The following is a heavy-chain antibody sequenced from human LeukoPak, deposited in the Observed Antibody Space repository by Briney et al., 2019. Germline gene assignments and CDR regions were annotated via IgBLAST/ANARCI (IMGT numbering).Heavy chain of an antibody. J-gene: IGHJ4*02. V-gene: IGHV4-59*08. CDR1: GGSISSYY. D-gene: IGHD5-12*01. CDR3: ARLRTNSGYDWGEFDY. Sequence: SETLSLTCTVSGGSISSYYWSWIRQPPGKGLEWIGYIYYSGSTNYNPSPKSRVTISVDTSKNQFSLKLSSVTAADTAVYYCARLRTNSGYDWGEFDYWGQGTLVTVSS. CDR2: IYYSGST.